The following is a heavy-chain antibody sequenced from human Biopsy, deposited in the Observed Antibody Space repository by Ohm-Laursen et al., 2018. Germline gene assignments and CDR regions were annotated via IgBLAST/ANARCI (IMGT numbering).Heavy chain of an antibody. CDR1: GASISDYY. V-gene: IGHV4-4*07. J-gene: IGHJ2*01. Sequence: SETLSLTCAVSGASISDYYCVWIRQPAGKGLEWIGLIFTSGSTTYNPSLQSRVTISVDTSKNHFSLRLRSVTPADTAIYYCARDRGYYSDRTVPGYFDLWGRGTLVTVSS. CDR3: ARDRGYYSDRTVPGYFDL. D-gene: IGHD3-22*01. CDR2: IFTSGST.